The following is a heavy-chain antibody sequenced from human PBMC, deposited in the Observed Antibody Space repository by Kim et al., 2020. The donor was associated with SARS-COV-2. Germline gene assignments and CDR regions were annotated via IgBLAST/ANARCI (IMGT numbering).Heavy chain of an antibody. Sequence: SVKVSCKASGGTFSSYAISWVRQAPGQGLEWMGGIIPIFGTANYAQKFQGRVTITADESTSTAYMELSSLRSEDTAVYYCARGDEGTVVTPGDWFDPWGQGTLVTVSS. CDR2: IIPIFGTA. J-gene: IGHJ5*02. CDR1: GGTFSSYA. V-gene: IGHV1-69*13. CDR3: ARGDEGTVVTPGDWFDP. D-gene: IGHD2-21*02.